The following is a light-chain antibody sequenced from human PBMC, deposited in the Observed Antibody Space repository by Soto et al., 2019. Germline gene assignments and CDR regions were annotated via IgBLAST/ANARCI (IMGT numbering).Light chain of an antibody. CDR2: GVS. CDR1: QTGSNSY. J-gene: IGKJ1*01. CDR3: QQYNSYSVT. Sequence: MVLTQSPGTLSLSPGEMATLSCRASQTGSNSYLAWYQQKSGQAPRLLIYGVSTRATGTPDRFSGSGSGTEFTLTISSLQPDDFATYYCQQYNSYSVTFGQGTKVDIK. V-gene: IGKV3-20*01.